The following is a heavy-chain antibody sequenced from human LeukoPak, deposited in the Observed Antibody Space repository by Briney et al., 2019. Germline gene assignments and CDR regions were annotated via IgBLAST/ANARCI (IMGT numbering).Heavy chain of an antibody. CDR3: ARVRGYSGYDLGR. CDR1: GFIFSTYW. V-gene: IGHV3-7*01. CDR2: IKQDGSGT. D-gene: IGHD5-12*01. J-gene: IGHJ4*02. Sequence: GGSLRLSCAASGFIFSTYWMSWVRQAPGKGLECVANIKQDGSGTHYVDSVKGRFTISRDNGRNSMYLQMNSLRAEDTAVYYCARVRGYSGYDLGRWGQGTLVTVSS.